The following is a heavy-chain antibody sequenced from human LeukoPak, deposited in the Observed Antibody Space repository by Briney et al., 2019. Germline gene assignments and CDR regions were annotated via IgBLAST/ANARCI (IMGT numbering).Heavy chain of an antibody. J-gene: IGHJ3*02. CDR3: ARVVKKYCSSTSCPSGRGIDDFDT. D-gene: IGHD2-2*01. V-gene: IGHV3-53*01. CDR2: IYSGGST. Sequence: GGSLRHSRAASGFTVSSNYMSWVRQAPGKGLEWVSVIYSGGSTYYADSVKGRFTISRDNSKNTLYLQMNSLRAEDTAVYYCARVVKKYCSSTSCPSGRGIDDFDTSGQGTMVTVSS. CDR1: GFTVSSNY.